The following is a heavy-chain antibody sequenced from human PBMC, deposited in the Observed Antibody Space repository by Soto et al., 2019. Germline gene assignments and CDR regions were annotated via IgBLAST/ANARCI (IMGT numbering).Heavy chain of an antibody. CDR3: AMGNSSSSFDY. CDR2: ISYDGSNK. D-gene: IGHD6-6*01. Sequence: QVQLVESGGGVVQPGRSLRLSCAASGFTFSSYGMHWVRQAPGKGLEWVAVISYDGSNKYYADSVKGRFTISRDNSKNTLYLQMSSLRAEDTAVYYCAMGNSSSSFDYWGQGTLVTVSS. V-gene: IGHV3-30*03. J-gene: IGHJ4*02. CDR1: GFTFSSYG.